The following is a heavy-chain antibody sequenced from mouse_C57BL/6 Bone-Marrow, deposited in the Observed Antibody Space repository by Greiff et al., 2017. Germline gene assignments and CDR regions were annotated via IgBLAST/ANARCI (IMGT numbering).Heavy chain of an antibody. D-gene: IGHD2-2*01. CDR2: INPSSGYT. V-gene: IGHV1-7*01. Sequence: QVQLQQPGAELVKPGASVKLSCKASGYTFTSYWMHWVKQRPGQGLEWIGYINPSSGYTKYNQKFKDKATLTADKSSSTAYMQLSSLTYEDSAVYYCARWLRLLWYFDVWGTGTTVTVSS. CDR1: GYTFTSYW. J-gene: IGHJ1*03. CDR3: ARWLRLLWYFDV.